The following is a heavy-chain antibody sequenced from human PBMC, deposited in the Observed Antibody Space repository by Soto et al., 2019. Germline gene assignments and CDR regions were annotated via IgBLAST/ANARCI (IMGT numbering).Heavy chain of an antibody. Sequence: PGGSLRLSCATSGFTVSSSYMSWVRQAPGRGLEWISYISVSGNIIKYADSVKGRFTISRDNAENSLHLHMSSLRVDDTAVYFCVRDTMRASAAASLDYWGQGTQVTVSS. CDR3: VRDTMRASAAASLDY. V-gene: IGHV3-48*03. J-gene: IGHJ4*02. CDR1: GFTVSSSY. CDR2: ISVSGNII. D-gene: IGHD6-13*01.